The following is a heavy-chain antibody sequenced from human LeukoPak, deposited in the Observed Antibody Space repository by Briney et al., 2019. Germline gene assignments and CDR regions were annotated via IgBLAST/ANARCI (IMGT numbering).Heavy chain of an antibody. CDR3: TRWTTVSYFDY. CDR1: GFAFDDYA. CDR2: IRSKTFGEAT. J-gene: IGHJ4*02. V-gene: IGHV3-49*04. D-gene: IGHD4-11*01. Sequence: GRSLRLSCIGSGFAFDDYAVTWVRQAPGKGLEWISFIRSKTFGEATAYAASVKGRFTISRDDSKSIAYLQMDSLRTEDTAIYYCTRWTTVSYFDYWGQGIQVTVSS.